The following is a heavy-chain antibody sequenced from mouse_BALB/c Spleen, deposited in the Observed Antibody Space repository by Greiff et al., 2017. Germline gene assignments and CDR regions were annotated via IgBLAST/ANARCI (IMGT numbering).Heavy chain of an antibody. Sequence: QVQLQQSGAELVRPGASVKLSCKASGYTFTSYWINWVKQRPGQGLEWIGNIYPSDSYTNYNQKFKDKATLTVDKSSSTAYMQLSSPTSEDSAVYYCTRRKDYGYLFDYWGQGTTLTVSS. V-gene: IGHV1-69*02. CDR2: IYPSDSYT. CDR3: TRRKDYGYLFDY. CDR1: GYTFTSYW. D-gene: IGHD1-2*01. J-gene: IGHJ2*01.